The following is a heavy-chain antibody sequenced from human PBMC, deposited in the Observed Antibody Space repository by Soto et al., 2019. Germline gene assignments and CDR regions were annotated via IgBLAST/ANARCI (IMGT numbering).Heavy chain of an antibody. J-gene: IGHJ6*03. V-gene: IGHV3-15*01. D-gene: IGHD6-13*01. CDR2: IKSKTDGGTT. Sequence: GGSLRLSCAASGFAFSNAWMSWVRQAPGKGLEWVGRIKSKTDGGTTDYAAPVKGRFTISRDDSKNTLYLQMNSLKTEDTAVYYCTTDLIAAAGVYYYYYYMDVWGKGTTVTVSS. CDR1: GFAFSNAW. CDR3: TTDLIAAAGVYYYYYYMDV.